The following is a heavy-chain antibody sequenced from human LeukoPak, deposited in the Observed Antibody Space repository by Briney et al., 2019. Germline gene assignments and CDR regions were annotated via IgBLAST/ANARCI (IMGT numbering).Heavy chain of an antibody. J-gene: IGHJ4*02. CDR1: GFTFGDYA. Sequence: GGSLRLSCEASGFTFGDYAMTWVRQTPGKGLEWVSGVSAGGHDRNYADSVKGRFTISRDNSRGTVYLQMDSLRADDTGFYFCARDFRLGGTTGWINWGQGTLVIVSS. CDR3: ARDFRLGGTTGWIN. V-gene: IGHV3-23*01. D-gene: IGHD1/OR15-1a*01. CDR2: VSAGGHDR.